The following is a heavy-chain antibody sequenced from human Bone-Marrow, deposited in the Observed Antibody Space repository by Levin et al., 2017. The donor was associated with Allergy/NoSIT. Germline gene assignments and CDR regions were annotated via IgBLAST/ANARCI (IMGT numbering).Heavy chain of an antibody. CDR1: GFSLDTSGMC. V-gene: IGHV2-70*01. D-gene: IGHD6-19*01. CDR2: IDRADDK. Sequence: SGPTLVKPTQTLTLTCSFSGFSLDTSGMCVTWIRQPPGKALEWLALIDRADDKYYNTSLKSRLTISKDTSKNQVVLTMTNMDPVDTATFYCARIRVDSSGWPRFYYGMDVWGQGTTVTVSS. J-gene: IGHJ6*02. CDR3: ARIRVDSSGWPRFYYGMDV.